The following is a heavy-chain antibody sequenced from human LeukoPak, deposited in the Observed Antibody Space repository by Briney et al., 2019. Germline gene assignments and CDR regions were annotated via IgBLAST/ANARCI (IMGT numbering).Heavy chain of an antibody. Sequence: SETLSLTCIVSGGSISSGSYYWSWIRQPAGKGLEWIGRIYTSGSTNYNPSLKSRVTISVDTSKNQFSLKLSSVTAADTAVYYCARAAYGSGSYYRAFDYWGQGTLVTVSS. CDR3: ARAAYGSGSYYRAFDY. CDR1: GGSISSGSYY. CDR2: IYTSGST. D-gene: IGHD3-10*01. J-gene: IGHJ4*02. V-gene: IGHV4-61*02.